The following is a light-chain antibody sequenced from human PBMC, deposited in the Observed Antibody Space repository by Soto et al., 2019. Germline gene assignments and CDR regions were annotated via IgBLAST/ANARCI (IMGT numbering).Light chain of an antibody. CDR3: QQYNNWWT. J-gene: IGKJ1*01. CDR1: QTVRNN. V-gene: IGKV3-15*01. Sequence: EFVLTQSPGTLSLSPGERATLSFRASQTVRNNYLAWYQQKPGQAPRLLIYGASTRATGIPARFSGSGSGTEFTLTISSLQSEDFAVYYCQQYNNWWTFGQGTKVDIK. CDR2: GAS.